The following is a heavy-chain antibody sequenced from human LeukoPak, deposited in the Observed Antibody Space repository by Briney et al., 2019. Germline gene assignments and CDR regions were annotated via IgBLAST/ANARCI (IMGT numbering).Heavy chain of an antibody. V-gene: IGHV5-10-1*01. J-gene: IGHJ3*02. CDR1: GYRFTSYW. CDR2: IDPSDSYT. Sequence: GESLKISCNGSGYRFTSYWISWVRQMPVKGLEWMGRIDPSDSYTNHTPSFQCHATISADKSISTAYLQWSSLKASDSAMYYCARRALPPAYCGGDCFDAFDIWGQGTMVTVSS. D-gene: IGHD2-21*02. CDR3: ARRALPPAYCGGDCFDAFDI.